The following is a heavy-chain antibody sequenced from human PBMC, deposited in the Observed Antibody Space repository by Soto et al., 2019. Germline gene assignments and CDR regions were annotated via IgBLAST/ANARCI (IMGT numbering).Heavy chain of an antibody. CDR3: ARERSSSGNWFDP. V-gene: IGHV1-69*13. J-gene: IGHJ5*02. CDR1: GGTFSSYA. CDR2: IIPILGTA. D-gene: IGHD6-6*01. Sequence: GASVKVSCKASGGTFSSYAISWVRQAPGQGLEWMGGIIPILGTANYAQKFQGRVTITADESTSTAYMELSSLRSEDTAVYYCARERSSSGNWFDPWGQGTLVTVSS.